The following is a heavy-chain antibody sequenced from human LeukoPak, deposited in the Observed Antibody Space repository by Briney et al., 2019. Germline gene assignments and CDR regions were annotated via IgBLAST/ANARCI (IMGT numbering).Heavy chain of an antibody. Sequence: ASVKVSCKASGYTFTNSYIHWVRQAPGQVLEWMGLINPDGGNTNYAQNFQGRVTLTRDTSTSTVYMELSSLRAEDTAIYYCARIRDGYNDAYDIWGQGTVVTVPS. D-gene: IGHD5-24*01. CDR2: INPDGGNT. V-gene: IGHV1-46*01. J-gene: IGHJ3*02. CDR3: ARIRDGYNDAYDI. CDR1: GYTFTNSY.